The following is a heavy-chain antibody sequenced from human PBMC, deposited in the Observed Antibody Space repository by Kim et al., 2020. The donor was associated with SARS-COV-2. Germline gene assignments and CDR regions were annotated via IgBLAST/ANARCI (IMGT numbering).Heavy chain of an antibody. CDR3: AIISSSYFYLIV. J-gene: IGHJ6*03. V-gene: IGHV4-39*01. CDR1: GGSLASRGDF. Sequence: SETLSLTCTVSGGSLASRGDFWGLGWLRPPPEQGLEWIAYMYYSGNFYHPPLKSRVTMSAATSNHQFSLLLCSVTAADTAFYYCAIISSSYFYLIVWGKG. D-gene: IGHD1-26*01. CDR2: MYYSGN.